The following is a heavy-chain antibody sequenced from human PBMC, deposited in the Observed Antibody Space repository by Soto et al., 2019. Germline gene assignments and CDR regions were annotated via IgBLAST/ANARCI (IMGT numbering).Heavy chain of an antibody. CDR2: IYYSGST. CDR1: GGSISSYY. V-gene: IGHV4-59*01. CDR3: ARAFLTGYQIDY. J-gene: IGHJ4*02. Sequence: SETLSLTCTVSGGSISSYYWSWIRQPPGKGLEWIGYIYYSGSTNYNPSLKSRVTISVDTSKNQFSLKLSSMTAADTAVYYCARAFLTGYQIDYWGQGTLVTVSS. D-gene: IGHD3-9*01.